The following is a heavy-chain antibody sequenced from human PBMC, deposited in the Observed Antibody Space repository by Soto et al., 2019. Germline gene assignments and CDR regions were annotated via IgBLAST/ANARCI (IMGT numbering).Heavy chain of an antibody. Sequence: EVQLVESGGGLVKPGGSLRLSCAASGFTFSSYSMNWVRQAPGKGLEWVSSISSSSSYIYYASSVKGRFTISRDNAKNSLYLQMNSLRAEDTAVYYCARGGSGSFDYWGQGTLVTVSS. CDR1: GFTFSSYS. J-gene: IGHJ4*02. CDR2: ISSSSSYI. V-gene: IGHV3-21*01. D-gene: IGHD3-10*01. CDR3: ARGGSGSFDY.